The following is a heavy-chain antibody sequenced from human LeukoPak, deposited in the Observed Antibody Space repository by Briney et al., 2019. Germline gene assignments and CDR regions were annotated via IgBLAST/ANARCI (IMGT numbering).Heavy chain of an antibody. CDR3: ARGIVVVPAAIQYDYYYYMDV. CDR2: INHSGST. Sequence: SETLSLTCAVYGGSFSGYYWSWIRQPPGKGLEWIGEINHSGSTNYNPSIKSRVTISVDTSKNQFSLKLSSVTAADTAVYYCARGIVVVPAAIQYDYYYYMDVWGKGTTVTVSS. CDR1: GGSFSGYY. V-gene: IGHV4-34*01. J-gene: IGHJ6*03. D-gene: IGHD2-2*02.